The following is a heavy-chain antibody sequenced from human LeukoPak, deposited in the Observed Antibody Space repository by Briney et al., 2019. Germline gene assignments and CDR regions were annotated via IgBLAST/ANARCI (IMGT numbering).Heavy chain of an antibody. D-gene: IGHD2-15*01. V-gene: IGHV3-48*02. CDR1: GFTFSRYS. J-gene: IGHJ6*02. CDR3: ARDGGPCSGGICYPPYYYGMDV. CDR2: ISSSSSTI. Sequence: GGSLRLSCAASGFTFSRYSMNWVRQAPGKGLEWVSYISSSSSTIYYADSVKGRFTISRDNDKNSLYLQMNSLRDEDTDVYYCARDGGPCSGGICYPPYYYGMDVWGQGTTVTVSS.